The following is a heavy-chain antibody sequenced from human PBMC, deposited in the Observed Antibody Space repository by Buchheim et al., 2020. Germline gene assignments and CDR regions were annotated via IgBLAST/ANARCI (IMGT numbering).Heavy chain of an antibody. CDR1: GFTFSSYG. J-gene: IGHJ4*02. D-gene: IGHD2-2*01. CDR2: IWYDGSNK. V-gene: IGHV3-33*01. CDR3: ARDSWCSSTSCPIDY. Sequence: QVQLVESGGGVVQPGRSLRLSCAASGFTFSSYGMHWVRQAPGKGLEWVAVIWYDGSNKYYADSVKGRFTISRDHSKNTLYLQMNSLRAEDTAVYYCARDSWCSSTSCPIDYWGQGTL.